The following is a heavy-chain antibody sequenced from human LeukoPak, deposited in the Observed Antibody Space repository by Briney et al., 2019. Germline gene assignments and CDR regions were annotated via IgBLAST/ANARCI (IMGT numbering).Heavy chain of an antibody. CDR1: GYTFTVYY. CDR2: INPNSGGT. CDR3: ARDPDYGGIIGGAIDY. Sequence: ASVKVSFKASGYTFTVYYMHWVRQAPGQGLEWMGWINPNSGGTNYAQKFQGRVTMTRDTSITTAYMELTRLRSDDTAVYCCARDPDYGGIIGGAIDYWGQGTLVTVSS. D-gene: IGHD4-23*01. V-gene: IGHV1-2*02. J-gene: IGHJ4*02.